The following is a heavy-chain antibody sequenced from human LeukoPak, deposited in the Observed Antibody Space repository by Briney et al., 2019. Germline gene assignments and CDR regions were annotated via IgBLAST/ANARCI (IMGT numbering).Heavy chain of an antibody. Sequence: ASETLSLTCGVYGGSFSTYYWSWIRQPPGKGLEWIGEINHSGSTNYNPSLKSRVTISVDTSKNQFSLKLSSVTAADTAVYYCARGLLGDYVWGSYRTKARFDYWGQGTLVTVSS. CDR3: ARGLLGDYVWGSYRTKARFDY. V-gene: IGHV4-34*01. J-gene: IGHJ4*02. CDR1: GGSFSTYY. D-gene: IGHD3-16*02. CDR2: INHSGST.